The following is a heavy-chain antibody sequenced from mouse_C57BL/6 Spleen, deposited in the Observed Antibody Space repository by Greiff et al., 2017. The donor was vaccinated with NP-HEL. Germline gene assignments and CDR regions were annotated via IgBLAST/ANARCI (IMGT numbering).Heavy chain of an antibody. CDR3: ARPYGPAWFAY. CDR2: INPNNGGT. J-gene: IGHJ3*01. CDR1: GYTFTDYN. Sequence: VQLQQSGPELVKPGASVKIPCKASGYTFTDYNMDWVKQSHGKSLEWIGDINPNNGGTIYNQKFKGKATLTVDKSSSTAYMELRSLTSEDTAVYYCARPYGPAWFAYWGQGTLVTVSA. V-gene: IGHV1-18*01. D-gene: IGHD1-1*01.